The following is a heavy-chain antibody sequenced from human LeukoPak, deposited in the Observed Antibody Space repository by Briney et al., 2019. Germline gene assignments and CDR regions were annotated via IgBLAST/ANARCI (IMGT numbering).Heavy chain of an antibody. V-gene: IGHV3-23*01. CDR3: AKGGGYGSGTYSED. Sequence: GGSLRLSCAASGFIFSTYGMTWFREAPGRGLEWVSGISGSGLNTYYADSVKGRFTSSRDNSKNMLYLQMNSLRAEDTAVYYCAKGGGYGSGTYSEDWGQGILVTVSS. J-gene: IGHJ4*02. CDR2: ISGSGLNT. D-gene: IGHD3-10*01. CDR1: GFIFSTYG.